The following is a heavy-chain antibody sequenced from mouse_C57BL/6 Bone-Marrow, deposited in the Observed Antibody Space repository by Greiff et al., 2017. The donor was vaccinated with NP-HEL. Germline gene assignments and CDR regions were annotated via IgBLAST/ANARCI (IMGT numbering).Heavy chain of an antibody. V-gene: IGHV3-6*01. D-gene: IGHD1-1*01. CDR3: ARETVVATGYFDY. Sequence: ESGPGLVKPSQSLSLTCSVTGYSITSGYYWNWIRQFPGNKLEWMGYISYDGSNNYNPSLKNRISITRDTSKNQFFLKLNSVTTEDTATYYCARETVVATGYFDYWGQGTTLTVSS. CDR2: ISYDGSN. J-gene: IGHJ2*01. CDR1: GYSITSGYY.